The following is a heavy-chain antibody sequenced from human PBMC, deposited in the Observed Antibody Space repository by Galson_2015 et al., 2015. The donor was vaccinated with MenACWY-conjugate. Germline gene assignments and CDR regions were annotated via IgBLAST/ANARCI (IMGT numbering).Heavy chain of an antibody. Sequence: SLRLSCAVSGLTFSHYGVTWVRQAPGKGLDGVSHINSDSSNLLYADSAKGRFTVSRDNAKKSVYLHMNSLREDDTAMYYCATDPDGDLDFDYWGQGTLVTVSS. V-gene: IGHV3-48*02. CDR2: INSDSSNL. CDR3: ATDPDGDLDFDY. D-gene: IGHD4-17*01. CDR1: GLTFSHYG. J-gene: IGHJ4*02.